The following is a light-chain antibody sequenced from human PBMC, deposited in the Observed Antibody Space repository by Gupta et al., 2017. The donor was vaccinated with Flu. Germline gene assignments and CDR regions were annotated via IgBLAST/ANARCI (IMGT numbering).Light chain of an antibody. CDR3: QQYNNWLVWT. J-gene: IGKJ1*01. CDR1: QSVSTN. Sequence: EIVMTQSPATLSGSPGERATLSCRASQSVSTNLAWYQQKPGQGPRLLIYGASTRAPGIPARFSGSGSGTEFTLTISSLQAEDSAVYYCQQYNNWLVWTFGPGTKVEIK. V-gene: IGKV3-15*01. CDR2: GAS.